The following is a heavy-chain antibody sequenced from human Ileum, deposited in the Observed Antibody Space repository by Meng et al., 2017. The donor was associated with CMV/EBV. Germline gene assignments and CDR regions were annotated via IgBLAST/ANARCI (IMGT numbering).Heavy chain of an antibody. J-gene: IGHJ4*02. D-gene: IGHD3-9*01. CDR2: ISYSATT. CDR3: ARGYSNLDY. Sequence: SLPCTVAGASVTAFGNFWSCIRLSPGKGPEWIGYISYSATTQYNPSFKSRVSMFLDTSNSQFSLRLTSVTIADTAIYFCARGYSNLDYWGQGTLVTVSS. CDR1: GASVTAFGNF. V-gene: IGHV4-61*08.